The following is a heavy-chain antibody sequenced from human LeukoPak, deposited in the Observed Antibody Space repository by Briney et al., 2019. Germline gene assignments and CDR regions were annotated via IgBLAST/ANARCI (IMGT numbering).Heavy chain of an antibody. CDR2: ISAYNGNT. V-gene: IGHV1-18*04. CDR1: GYTFTSYG. J-gene: IGHJ4*02. Sequence: ASVKVSCKASGYTFTSYGISWVRQAPGQGLEWMGWISAYNGNTNYAQKLQGRVTMTTDTSTSTAYMEPRSLRSDDTAVYYCARGTGRYFDWVLSSFDYWGQGTLVTVSS. D-gene: IGHD3-9*01. CDR3: ARGTGRYFDWVLSSFDY.